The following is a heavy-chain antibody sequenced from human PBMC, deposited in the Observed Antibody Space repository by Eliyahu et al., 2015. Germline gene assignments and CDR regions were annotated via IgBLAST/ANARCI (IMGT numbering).Heavy chain of an antibody. V-gene: IGHV4-59*08. CDR1: GGSISSYY. Sequence: QVQLQESGPGLVKPSETLSLTCPVSGGSISSYYWSWIRQPPGKGLEWVGYIYYSGSTNYNPSLKSRVTISVDTSKNQFSLKLSSVTAADTAVYYCARRKVLPRPSYYYYYMDVWGKGTTVTVSS. D-gene: IGHD6-6*01. CDR3: ARRKVLPRPSYYYYYMDV. CDR2: IYYSGST. J-gene: IGHJ6*03.